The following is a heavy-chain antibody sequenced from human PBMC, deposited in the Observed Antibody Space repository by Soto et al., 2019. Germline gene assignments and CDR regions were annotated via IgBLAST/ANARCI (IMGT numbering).Heavy chain of an antibody. CDR2: ISSSGSTI. CDR3: ARAEYDFWSGYYTRWFDP. Sequence: GGSLRLSCAASGFTFSSSEMNWVRQDPGKGLEWVSYISSSGSTIYYADSVKGRFTISRDNAKNSLYLQMNSLRAEDTAVYYCARAEYDFWSGYYTRWFDPWGQGTLVTVSS. D-gene: IGHD3-3*01. V-gene: IGHV3-48*03. CDR1: GFTFSSSE. J-gene: IGHJ5*02.